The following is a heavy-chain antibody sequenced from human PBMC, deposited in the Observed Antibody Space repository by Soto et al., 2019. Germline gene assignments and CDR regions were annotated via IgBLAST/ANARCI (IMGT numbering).Heavy chain of an antibody. D-gene: IGHD3-16*01. CDR1: GYTFTSYG. V-gene: IGHV1-18*01. J-gene: IGHJ6*04. CDR3: ARDRIVMLLAVTMDV. CDR2: ISAYNGNT. Sequence: VASVKVSCKASGYTFTSYGISWVRQAPGQGLEWMGWISAYNGNTNYAQKLQGRVTMTTDTSTSTAYMELRSLRSDDTAVYYCARDRIVMLLAVTMDVRGKGTTVTVFS.